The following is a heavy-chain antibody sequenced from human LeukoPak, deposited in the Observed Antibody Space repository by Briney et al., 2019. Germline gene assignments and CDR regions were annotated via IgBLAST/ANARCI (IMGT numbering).Heavy chain of an antibody. V-gene: IGHV1-2*02. D-gene: IGHD3-22*01. J-gene: IGHJ3*02. CDR3: ASRGYYYASDI. CDR2: INPTSGGP. CDR1: GHTFTHYF. Sequence: ASVKVSCKASGHTFTHYFIHRTRQSPGQGLQWMGWINPTSGGPNYAQKFQGRVTMTRDTSIATAYMELTRLRSDDTAIYYCASRGYYYASDIWGQGTMVTVSS.